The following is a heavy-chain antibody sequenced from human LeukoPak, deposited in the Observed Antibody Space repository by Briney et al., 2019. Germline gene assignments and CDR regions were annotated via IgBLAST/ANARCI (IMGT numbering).Heavy chain of an antibody. CDR2: IYPGDSDT. CDR1: GYSFTSYW. J-gene: IGHJ5*02. V-gene: IGHV5-51*01. D-gene: IGHD6-13*01. CDR3: AKQGGAAGTYYGWVDP. Sequence: GESLKISCKGSGYSFTSYWIGWVRQMPGKGLEWMGIIYPGDSDTRYSPSFQGQVTISADKSISTAYLQWSSLKASDTATYYCAKQGGAAGTYYGWVDPWGQGTLVTVSS.